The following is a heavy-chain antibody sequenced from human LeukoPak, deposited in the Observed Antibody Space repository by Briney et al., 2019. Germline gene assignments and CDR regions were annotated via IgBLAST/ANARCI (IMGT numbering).Heavy chain of an antibody. Sequence: GRSLRLSCAASGFTFSSYGMHWVRQAPGKGLEWVAVIWYDGSNKYYADSVKGRFTISRDNSKNTLYLQMNSLRAEDTAVYYCAKDFYSRRYFDWFSTYYFDYWGQGTLVTVSS. CDR1: GFTFSSYG. D-gene: IGHD3-9*01. CDR2: IWYDGSNK. CDR3: AKDFYSRRYFDWFSTYYFDY. V-gene: IGHV3-33*06. J-gene: IGHJ4*02.